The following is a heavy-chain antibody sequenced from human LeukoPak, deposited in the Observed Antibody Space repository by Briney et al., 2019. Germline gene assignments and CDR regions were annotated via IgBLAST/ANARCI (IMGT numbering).Heavy chain of an antibody. J-gene: IGHJ4*02. D-gene: IGHD6-13*01. Sequence: GGSLRLSCAASGFTFSSYEMNWVRQAPGKGLEWVSYISSGGSTIYYADSVKGRFIISRDNAKNSVYLQVNSLRAEDTAVYYCARGGLAAGGPRYFGDWGQGTLVTVSS. CDR2: ISSGGSTI. V-gene: IGHV3-48*03. CDR3: ARGGLAAGGPRYFGD. CDR1: GFTFSSYE.